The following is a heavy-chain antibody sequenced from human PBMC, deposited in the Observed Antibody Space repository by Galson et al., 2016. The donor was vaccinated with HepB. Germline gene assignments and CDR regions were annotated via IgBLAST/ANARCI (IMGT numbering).Heavy chain of an antibody. D-gene: IGHD2/OR15-2a*01. Sequence: SLRLSCAASGFRFSEHYMDWVRQAPGKGLEWVGRTRNKVNSYTTEYAASVKGRFTISRDDSKNSLYRQMNSLKTEDTALYYCARPSGKYSGGFDIWGQGTMVTVSS. CDR3: ARPSGKYSGGFDI. V-gene: IGHV3-72*01. CDR2: TRNKVNSYTT. CDR1: GFRFSEHY. J-gene: IGHJ3*02.